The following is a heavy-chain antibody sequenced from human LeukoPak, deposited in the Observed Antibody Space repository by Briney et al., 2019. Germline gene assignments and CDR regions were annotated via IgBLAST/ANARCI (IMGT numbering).Heavy chain of an antibody. V-gene: IGHV1-69*05. D-gene: IGHD3-16*01. CDR2: IIPIFGTA. J-gene: IGHJ4*02. CDR3: ARVRYRLAETYIDY. Sequence: SVKVSCKASGGTFSSYAISWVRQAPGQGLEWMGGIIPIFGTANYAQKFQGRVTMTRDTSISTAYMELSRLRSDDTAVYYCARVRYRLAETYIDYWGQGTLVTVSS. CDR1: GGTFSSYA.